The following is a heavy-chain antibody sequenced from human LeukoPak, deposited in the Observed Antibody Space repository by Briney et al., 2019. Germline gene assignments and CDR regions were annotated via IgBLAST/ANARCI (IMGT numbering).Heavy chain of an antibody. CDR3: AKDSSVVPAAPPDFDY. D-gene: IGHD2-2*01. J-gene: IGHJ4*02. V-gene: IGHV3-33*06. CDR1: GFTFSTYG. Sequence: GGSLRLSCAASGFTFSTYGMHWVRQAPGKGLEWVAIIWSDGNLKYYADSVKGRFTISRDNSWNTMNLQMNGLRAEDTAVYYCAKDSSVVPAAPPDFDYWGQGTLVTVSS. CDR2: IWSDGNLK.